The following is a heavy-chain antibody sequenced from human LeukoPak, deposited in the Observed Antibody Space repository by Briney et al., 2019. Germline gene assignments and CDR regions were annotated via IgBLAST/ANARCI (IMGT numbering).Heavy chain of an antibody. Sequence: ASVKVSCKASGYIFTDYGMNWVRQAPGQGLEWMGWINTNTGIPTYAQGFTGRFVFSLDISVSTAYLQISSLKAEDTAVYYCARRVYSSGWYSDYWGQGTLVTVSS. D-gene: IGHD6-19*01. CDR1: GYIFTDYG. CDR3: ARRVYSSGWYSDY. CDR2: INTNTGIP. V-gene: IGHV7-4-1*02. J-gene: IGHJ4*02.